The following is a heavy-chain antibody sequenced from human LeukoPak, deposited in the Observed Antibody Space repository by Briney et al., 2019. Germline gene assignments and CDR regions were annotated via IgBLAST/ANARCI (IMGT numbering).Heavy chain of an antibody. CDR3: ASGGLVSRYLDH. Sequence: SETLSLTCAVSGGSITSSTWWTWVRQPPGKGLEWIGEVFYSGSTNSNPSLKSRLTMSVAESKHEFSLRLTAVTAADPAVYYCASGGLVSRYLDHWGQGALVNVSP. D-gene: IGHD3-9*01. V-gene: IGHV4-4*02. CDR1: GGSITSSTW. J-gene: IGHJ4*02. CDR2: VFYSGST.